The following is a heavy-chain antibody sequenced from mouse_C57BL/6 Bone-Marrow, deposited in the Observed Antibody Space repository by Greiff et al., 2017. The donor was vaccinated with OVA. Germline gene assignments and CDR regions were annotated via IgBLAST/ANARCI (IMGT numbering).Heavy chain of an antibody. J-gene: IGHJ2*01. Sequence: QVQLQQSGAELVRPGTSVKMSCKASGYTFTNYWIGWAKQRPGHGLEWIGDIYPGGGYTNYNEKFKGKATLTADKSSSTAYMQFSSLTSEDSAIYYCARRDRGNYGCEDYWGQGTTLTVSS. D-gene: IGHD2-1*01. V-gene: IGHV1-63*01. CDR3: ARRDRGNYGCEDY. CDR1: GYTFTNYW. CDR2: IYPGGGYT.